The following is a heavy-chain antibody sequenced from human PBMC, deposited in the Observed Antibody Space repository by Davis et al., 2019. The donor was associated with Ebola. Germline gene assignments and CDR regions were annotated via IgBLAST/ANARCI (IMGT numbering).Heavy chain of an antibody. V-gene: IGHV3-30*02. CDR2: IRYDGSNK. CDR3: AKDLGLRGYFYYGMDV. J-gene: IGHJ6*02. Sequence: PGGSLRLSCAASGLTFRGYGMHWVRQAPGKGLEWVTFIRYDGSNKYYADSVKGRFTISRDNSKNTLYLQMNGLRAEDTAVYYCAKDLGLRGYFYYGMDVWGQGTTVTVSS. CDR1: GLTFRGYG. D-gene: IGHD2-2*03.